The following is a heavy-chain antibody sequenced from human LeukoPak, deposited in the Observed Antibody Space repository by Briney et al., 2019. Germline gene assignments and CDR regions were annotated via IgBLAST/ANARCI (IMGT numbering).Heavy chain of an antibody. CDR2: INSDGSST. CDR3: ARGGGTSDY. V-gene: IGHV3-74*01. J-gene: IGHJ4*02. CDR1: GFIFSNYW. Sequence: GGSLRLSCAASGFIFSNYWMHWVRQAPGKGLVWVSRINSDGSSTSYADSVKGRFTISRDNAKNTLYLQMNSLRAGDTAVYYCARGGGTSDYWGQGTLVTVSS. D-gene: IGHD1-1*01.